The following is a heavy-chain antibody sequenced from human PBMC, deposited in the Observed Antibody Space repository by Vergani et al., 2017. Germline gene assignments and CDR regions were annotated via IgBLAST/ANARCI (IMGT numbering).Heavy chain of an antibody. CDR3: ARGGYCSGGSCYHY. CDR1: GGSFSGYY. V-gene: IGHV4-34*01. Sequence: QVQLQQWGAGLLKPSETLSLTCAVYGGSFSGYYWSWIRQPPGKGRGWVGKINHSGSTNYNPSLKSRVTISLDTSKNQFSLKLSSVTAADTAVYYCARGGYCSGGSCYHYWGQGTLVTVSS. D-gene: IGHD2-15*01. CDR2: INHSGST. J-gene: IGHJ4*02.